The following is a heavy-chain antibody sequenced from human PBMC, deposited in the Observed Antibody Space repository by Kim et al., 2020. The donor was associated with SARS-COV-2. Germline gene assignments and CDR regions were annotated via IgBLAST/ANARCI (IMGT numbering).Heavy chain of an antibody. J-gene: IGHJ3*02. D-gene: IGHD6-13*01. CDR3: ARVIAAAGIGAFDI. Sequence: AVSVKSRITINPYTSQNQFSLQLNSVTPEDTAVYYCARVIAAAGIGAFDIWGQGTMVTVSS. V-gene: IGHV6-1*01.